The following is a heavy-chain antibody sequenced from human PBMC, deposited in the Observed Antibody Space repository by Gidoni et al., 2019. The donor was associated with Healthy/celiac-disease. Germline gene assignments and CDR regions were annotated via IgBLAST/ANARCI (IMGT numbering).Heavy chain of an antibody. CDR1: GFTFSGSA. Sequence: EVQLVESGGGLVQPGGSLKLSCAASGFTFSGSAMHWVRQASGKGLELVGGIRSKANSYATAYAASVKGRFTISRDDSKNTAYLQMNSLKTEDTAVYYCTRHEGPQGDYWGQGTLVTVSS. CDR3: TRHEGPQGDY. V-gene: IGHV3-73*02. J-gene: IGHJ4*02. CDR2: IRSKANSYAT.